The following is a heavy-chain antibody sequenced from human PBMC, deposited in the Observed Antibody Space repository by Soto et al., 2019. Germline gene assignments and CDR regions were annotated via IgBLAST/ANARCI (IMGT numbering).Heavy chain of an antibody. CDR2: ISSSSSYI. CDR3: AAEGGGYYYFDY. Sequence: GGSLRLSCAASGFTFSSYSMNWVRQAPGKGLEWVSSISSSSSYIYYADSVKGRFTISRDNAKNSLYLQMNSLRAEDTAVYYCAAEGGGYYYFDYWGQGTLVTVSS. D-gene: IGHD1-26*01. CDR1: GFTFSSYS. V-gene: IGHV3-21*01. J-gene: IGHJ4*02.